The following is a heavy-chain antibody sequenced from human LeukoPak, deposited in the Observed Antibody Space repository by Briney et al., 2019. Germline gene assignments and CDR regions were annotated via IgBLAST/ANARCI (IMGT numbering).Heavy chain of an antibody. D-gene: IGHD2-2*01. J-gene: IGHJ4*02. CDR2: ISGSGGST. Sequence: GGSLRLSCAISGFTFSIYAMRWVRQAPGKGLEGVSAISGSGGSTYYADYVKGRFTISRDNSKITLYLQMNSLRAEDTAVYYCAKRPLVRAPLVFDYWGQGTLVTVAS. V-gene: IGHV3-23*01. CDR3: AKRPLVRAPLVFDY. CDR1: GFTFSIYA.